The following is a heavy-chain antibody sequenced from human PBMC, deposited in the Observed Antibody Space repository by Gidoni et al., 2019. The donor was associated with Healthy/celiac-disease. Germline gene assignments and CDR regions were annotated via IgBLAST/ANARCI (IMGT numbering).Heavy chain of an antibody. V-gene: IGHV1-18*01. Sequence: QVQLVQSGAEVKKPGASVKVSCTASGYTFTSYGISWVRQAPGQGLEWMGWISAYNGNTNYAQKLQGRVTMTTDTSTSTAYMELRSLRSDDTAVYYCARVVTADSSGYPGDYWGQGTLVTVSS. CDR1: GYTFTSYG. CDR3: ARVVTADSSGYPGDY. J-gene: IGHJ4*02. D-gene: IGHD3-22*01. CDR2: ISAYNGNT.